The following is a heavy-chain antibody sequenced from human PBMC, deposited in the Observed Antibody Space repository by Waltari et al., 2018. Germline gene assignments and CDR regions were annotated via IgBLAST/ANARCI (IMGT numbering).Heavy chain of an antibody. D-gene: IGHD3-3*01. CDR3: AKDFGASIQPFDH. J-gene: IGHJ4*02. V-gene: IGHV3-23*01. CDR2: LTAVGGGA. CDR1: GFTFEEYA. Sequence: EVKLLDSGGGLVQPGGSLKLSCIASGFTFEEYAMNWVRQAPGKGLGWVSGLTAVGGGAYHADSVKGRFTISRDNAKNILFLEMTSLGVEDTALYYCAKDFGASIQPFDHWGQGTLVSVSS.